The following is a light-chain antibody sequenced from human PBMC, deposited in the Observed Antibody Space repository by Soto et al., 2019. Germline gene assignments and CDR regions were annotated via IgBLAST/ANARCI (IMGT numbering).Light chain of an antibody. V-gene: IGLV1-51*01. CDR2: DDD. J-gene: IGLJ1*01. Sequence: QSVLTQPPSVSAAPGQKVTISCSGSSSNIGGNSVSWYQQLPGTAPKLLIYDDDKRPSGIPDRFSGSKSGTSATLGITGFQTGDEADYYCGSWDSSLSAYVFGTGTKAPS. CDR1: SSNIGGNS. CDR3: GSWDSSLSAYV.